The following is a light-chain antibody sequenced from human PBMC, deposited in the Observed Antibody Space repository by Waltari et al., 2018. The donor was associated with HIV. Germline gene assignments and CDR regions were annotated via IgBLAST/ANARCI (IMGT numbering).Light chain of an antibody. Sequence: QSVVTQPTSASGTPGPTDTIPYPGSGTNIGTYSVNWYQHFPGTAPKLLIYMNDQRHSGVPGRFSGSQSRTSASLAISGLQYYDEADYYCAVWDDSLGGAVFGGGTKLTVL. J-gene: IGLJ2*01. CDR1: GTNIGTYS. CDR3: AVWDDSLGGAV. V-gene: IGLV1-47*01. CDR2: MND.